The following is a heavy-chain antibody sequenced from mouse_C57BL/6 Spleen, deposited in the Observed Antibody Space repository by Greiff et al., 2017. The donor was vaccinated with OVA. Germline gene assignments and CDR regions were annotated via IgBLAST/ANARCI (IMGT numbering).Heavy chain of an antibody. J-gene: IGHJ1*03. Sequence: VQLQQSGPELVKPGASVKISCKASGYTFTDYYMNWVKQSHGKSLEWIGDINPNNGGTSYNQKFKGKATLTVDKSSSTAYMELRSLTSEDSAVYYCARSYYSKFWYFDVWGTGTTVTVSS. CDR2: INPNNGGT. V-gene: IGHV1-26*01. D-gene: IGHD2-5*01. CDR3: ARSYYSKFWYFDV. CDR1: GYTFTDYY.